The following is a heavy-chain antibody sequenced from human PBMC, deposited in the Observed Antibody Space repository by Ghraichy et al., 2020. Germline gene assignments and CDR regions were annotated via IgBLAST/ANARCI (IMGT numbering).Heavy chain of an antibody. CDR3: ASLPRGRSSMFVA. Sequence: GGSLRLSCAASGFTFSSYEMNWVRQAPGKGLEWVSYISGSGSTMYYADSVKGRFTISRDNAKNSLYLQMNSLRAEDTAVYYCASLPRGRSSMFVAWGQGTLVTVSS. CDR1: GFTFSSYE. D-gene: IGHD2-15*01. CDR2: ISGSGSTM. V-gene: IGHV3-48*03. J-gene: IGHJ5*02.